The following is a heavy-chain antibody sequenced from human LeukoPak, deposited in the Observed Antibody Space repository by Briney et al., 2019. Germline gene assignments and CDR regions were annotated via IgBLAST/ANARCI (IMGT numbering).Heavy chain of an antibody. V-gene: IGHV4-4*02. CDR2: IYHSGST. J-gene: IGHJ6*02. CDR1: GGSISSGYW. D-gene: IGHD3-10*01. Sequence: SETLSLTCAVSGGSISSGYWWSWVRQPPGKGLEWIGEIYHSGSTNYNPSLKSRVTISIDTSKNQFSLKVPSVTAADTAVYYCARGRKGISMVRGVMKYKYYGMDVWGQGTTVTVSS. CDR3: ARGRKGISMVRGVMKYKYYGMDV.